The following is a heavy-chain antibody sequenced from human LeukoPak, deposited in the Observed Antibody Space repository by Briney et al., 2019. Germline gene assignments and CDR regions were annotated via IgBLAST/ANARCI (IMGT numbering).Heavy chain of an antibody. D-gene: IGHD6-19*01. V-gene: IGHV1-8*01. CDR3: AGGYSSGWYYPAPYGDYGMDV. J-gene: IGHJ6*02. CDR1: GYTFTSYG. CDR2: MNPNSGNT. Sequence: ASVKVSCKASGYTFTSYGINWVRQATGQGLEWMGWMNPNSGNTGYAQKFQGRVTMTRNTSISTAYMELSSLRSEDTAVYYCAGGYSSGWYYPAPYGDYGMDVWGQGTTVTVSS.